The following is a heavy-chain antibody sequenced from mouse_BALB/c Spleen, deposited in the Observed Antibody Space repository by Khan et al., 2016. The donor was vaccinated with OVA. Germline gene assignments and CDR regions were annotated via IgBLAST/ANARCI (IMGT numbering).Heavy chain of an antibody. CDR2: ISSSGST. CDR3: ARDGSRYNYAMDY. J-gene: IGHJ4*01. D-gene: IGHD2-3*01. Sequence: EVQLQESGPGLVKPSQSLSLTCTVTGYSITSDYAWNWIRQFPGNKLEWMGYISSSGSTNYNTALKSRISITRDTSKKQFFLQLNSVTTEDTATYYCARDGSRYNYAMDYWGQGTSVTVSS. V-gene: IGHV3-2*02. CDR1: GYSITSDYA.